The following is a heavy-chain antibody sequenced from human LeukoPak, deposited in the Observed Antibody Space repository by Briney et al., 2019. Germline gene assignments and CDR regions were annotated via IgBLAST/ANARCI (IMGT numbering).Heavy chain of an antibody. J-gene: IGHJ4*02. CDR3: ATMMYGSGNYYNSDY. CDR1: NYSISRTYH. V-gene: IGHV4-38-2*02. Sequence: PSETLSLPCSVSNYSISRTYHWGWIRQPPGKGLEWIGTIYHSGTTYYSPSLKSRVTISIHTSKNQFSLGLTSVTAADTAVYYCATMMYGSGNYYNSDYWGQGTLVTVSS. D-gene: IGHD3-10*01. CDR2: IYHSGTT.